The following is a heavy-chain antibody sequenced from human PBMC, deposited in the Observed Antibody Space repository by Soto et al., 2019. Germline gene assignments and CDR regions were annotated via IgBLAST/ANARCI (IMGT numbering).Heavy chain of an antibody. CDR3: AKRRSITMIVVVITNSPFDAFDI. V-gene: IGHV3-11*01. CDR2: ISSSGSTT. J-gene: IGHJ3*02. CDR1: GFTFSDYY. Sequence: GGSLRLSCAASGFTFSDYYMSWIRQAPGKGLEWVSFISSSGSTTYYADSVKGRFTISRDNSKNTLYLQMNSLRAEDTAVYYCAKRRSITMIVVVITNSPFDAFDIWGQGTMVTVSS. D-gene: IGHD3-22*01.